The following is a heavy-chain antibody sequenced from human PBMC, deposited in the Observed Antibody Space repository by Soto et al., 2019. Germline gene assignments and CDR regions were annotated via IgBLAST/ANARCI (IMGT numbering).Heavy chain of an antibody. CDR3: ASRGDYLTFDY. Sequence: EVQLLESGGGLVQPGGSLRLSCAASGFTFSSYAMSWVRQAPGKGLEWVSAISGSGGSTYYADYVKGRLTISRDNSKNTLYLQMNSLRAEDKAVYYCASRGDYLTFDYWGQGTLVTVAS. J-gene: IGHJ4*02. CDR2: ISGSGGST. CDR1: GFTFSSYA. D-gene: IGHD4-17*01. V-gene: IGHV3-23*01.